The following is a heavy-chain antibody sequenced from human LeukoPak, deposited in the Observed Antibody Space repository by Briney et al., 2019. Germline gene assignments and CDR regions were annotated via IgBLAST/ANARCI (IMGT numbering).Heavy chain of an antibody. CDR1: GDTFTGYY. V-gene: IGHV1-2*02. D-gene: IGHD2-15*01. CDR2: INPNSGGT. CDR3: ARATNPIVVVVAATHDDAFDI. J-gene: IGHJ3*02. Sequence: ASVKVSCKASGDTFTGYYMHWVRQAPGQGLEWMGWINPNSGGTNYAQKFQGRVTMTRDTSISTAYMELSRLRSDDTAVYYCARATNPIVVVVAATHDDAFDIWGQGTMVTVSS.